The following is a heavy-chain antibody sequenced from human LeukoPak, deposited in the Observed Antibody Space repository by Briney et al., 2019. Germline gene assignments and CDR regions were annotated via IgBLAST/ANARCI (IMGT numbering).Heavy chain of an antibody. CDR1: GYTFTSYY. Sequence: GASVKVSCKASGYTFTSYYMHGVRQAPGQGLEGMGIINPSGGSTIYAQKFQGRVTMTRDTSTSTVSMQLRRLSSEDTAVYSCAPPAGNYALPAYWGQGTPVTVSS. J-gene: IGHJ4*02. D-gene: IGHD1-7*01. V-gene: IGHV1-46*01. CDR2: INPSGGST. CDR3: APPAGNYALPAY.